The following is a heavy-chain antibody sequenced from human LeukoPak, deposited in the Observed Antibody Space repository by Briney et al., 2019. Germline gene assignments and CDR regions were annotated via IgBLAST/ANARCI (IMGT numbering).Heavy chain of an antibody. CDR2: ISAYNGNT. J-gene: IGHJ4*02. D-gene: IGHD3-10*01. Sequence: ASVKVPCKASGYTFTSYGISWVRQAPGQGLEWMGWISAYNGNTNYAQKLQGRVTMTTDTSTSTAYMELRSLRSDDTAVYYGASGLLWFGELLYHLDYWGQGTLVTVSS. CDR1: GYTFTSYG. CDR3: ASGLLWFGELLYHLDY. V-gene: IGHV1-18*04.